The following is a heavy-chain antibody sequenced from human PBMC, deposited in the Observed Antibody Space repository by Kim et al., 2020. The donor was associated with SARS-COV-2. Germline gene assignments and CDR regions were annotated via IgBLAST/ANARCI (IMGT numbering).Heavy chain of an antibody. J-gene: IGHJ6*02. V-gene: IGHV3-30*18. CDR1: GFTFSSYG. CDR3: AKAGDGSGSDGYCYSYGMDV. CDR2: ISYDGSNK. D-gene: IGHD3-10*01. Sequence: GGSLRLSCAASGFTFSSYGMHWVRQAPGKGLEWVAVISYDGSNKYYADSVKGRFTISRDNSKNTLYLQMNSLRAEDTAVYYCAKAGDGSGSDGYCYSYGMDVWGQGTTVTVSS.